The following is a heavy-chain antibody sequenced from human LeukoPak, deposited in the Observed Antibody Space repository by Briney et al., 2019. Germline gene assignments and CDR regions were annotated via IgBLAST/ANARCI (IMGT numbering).Heavy chain of an antibody. J-gene: IGHJ4*02. V-gene: IGHV3-9*01. CDR2: ISWNSGSI. CDR3: ARDRGAVGFDH. CDR1: GFTFDDYA. Sequence: PGGSLRLSCAASGFTFDDYAMHWVRQAPGKGLEWVSGISWNSGSIDYVDSVKGRFTISRDNAKKSLFLQMNSLRAEDTAVYYCARDRGAVGFDHWGQGTLVTVSS. D-gene: IGHD6-19*01.